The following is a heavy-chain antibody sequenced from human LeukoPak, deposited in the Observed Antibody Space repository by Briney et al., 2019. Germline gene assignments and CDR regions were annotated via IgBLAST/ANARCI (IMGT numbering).Heavy chain of an antibody. Sequence: PSETLSLACTVSGGSIFSTSFYWGWIRQPPGKGLEWIGSMYYDGTTYHNPSLKNRVTISVDTSSSQFSLRLTSVTAADTAVYFCARRSDSGSDDGEDYSDYWGQGTLVTVSS. D-gene: IGHD1-26*01. CDR1: GGSIFSTSFY. CDR3: ARRSDSGSDDGEDYSDY. CDR2: MYYDGTT. J-gene: IGHJ4*02. V-gene: IGHV4-39*01.